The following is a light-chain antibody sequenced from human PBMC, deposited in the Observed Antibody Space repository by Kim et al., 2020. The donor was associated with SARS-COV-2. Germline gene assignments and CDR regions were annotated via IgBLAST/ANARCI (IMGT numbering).Light chain of an antibody. CDR1: QSVSNF. V-gene: IGKV3-11*01. J-gene: IGKJ2*01. CDR2: DAS. Sequence: EIVLTQFPATLSLSPGETATLSCRASQSVSNFLAWYQQKPGQAPRLLIYDASNRAPGIPARFSASGSGTDFTLTISSLEPEDFAVYYCQQRTNWPPFTFGQGNKLEI. CDR3: QQRTNWPPFT.